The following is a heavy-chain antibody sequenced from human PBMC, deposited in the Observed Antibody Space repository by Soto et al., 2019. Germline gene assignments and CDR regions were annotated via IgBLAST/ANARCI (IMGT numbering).Heavy chain of an antibody. J-gene: IGHJ4*02. D-gene: IGHD4-17*01. CDR1: GFTFSSYS. CDR2: ISSSSSYI. CDR3: ARDRGGYGDYRYYFDY. V-gene: IGHV3-21*01. Sequence: GGSLRLSCAASGFTFSSYSMNWVRQAPGKGLEWVSSISSSSSYIYYADSVKGRFTISRDNAKNSLYLQMNSLRAEDTAVYYCARDRGGYGDYRYYFDYWGQGTLVTVSS.